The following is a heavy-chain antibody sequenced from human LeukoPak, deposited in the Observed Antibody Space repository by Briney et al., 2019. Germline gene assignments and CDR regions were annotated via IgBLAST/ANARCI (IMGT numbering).Heavy chain of an antibody. D-gene: IGHD2-2*01. CDR3: ARLLYCSSTSCLYYFDY. V-gene: IGHV4-39*01. CDR2: IYYSGST. J-gene: IGHJ4*02. CDR1: GGSISSSSYY. Sequence: PSETLSLTCTVSGGSISSSSYYWGWIRQPPGKGLEWIGSIYYSGSTYYNPSLKSRVTISVDTSKNQLSLKLSSVTAADTAVYYCARLLYCSSTSCLYYFDYWGQGTLVTVSS.